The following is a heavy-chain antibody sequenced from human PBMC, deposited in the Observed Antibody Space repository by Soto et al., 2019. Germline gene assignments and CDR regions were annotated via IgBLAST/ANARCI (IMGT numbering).Heavy chain of an antibody. V-gene: IGHV1-46*02. D-gene: IGHD1-26*01. CDR1: GYTFNLFY. Sequence: GASVKVSRKASGYTFNLFYMEWVRQAPGQGLEWMGLINPSDGTTNYAQNFQGRVTMTKDTSTSTVDMELSSLRSEDTAVYYCVREREVGATSGAFDIWGQGTMVTVSS. CDR2: INPSDGTT. J-gene: IGHJ3*02. CDR3: VREREVGATSGAFDI.